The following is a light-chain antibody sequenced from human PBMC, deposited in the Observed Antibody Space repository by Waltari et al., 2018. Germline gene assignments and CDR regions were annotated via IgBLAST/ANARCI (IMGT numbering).Light chain of an antibody. CDR3: YSKDTDGGSQGK. V-gene: IGLV3-10*01. J-gene: IGLJ2*01. CDR2: DDN. CDR1: GLPKQY. Sequence: YDLTQPPSVSVSPGQTAAITCSGDGLPKQYTFWYQQKSGQATVLVMYDDNKRPTGIPGRFSGASAGTVATLTITGAQVDDEADYYCYSKDTDGGSQGKIGGGTKLTVL.